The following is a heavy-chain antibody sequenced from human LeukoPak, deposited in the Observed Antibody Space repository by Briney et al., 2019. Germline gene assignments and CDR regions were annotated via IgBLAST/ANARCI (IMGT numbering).Heavy chain of an antibody. V-gene: IGHV3-7*01. J-gene: IGHJ6*02. CDR2: ISQDGTTK. CDR3: AKDLYYYASDV. Sequence: GGSLRLSCAASGFTFSSYWMHWVRQTPGKGLEWVASISQDGTTKPHVDSVEGRFTISRDNARNSLFLQMNSLTAEDSAVYYCAKDLYYYASDVWGQGTTVTVPS. CDR1: GFTFSSYW.